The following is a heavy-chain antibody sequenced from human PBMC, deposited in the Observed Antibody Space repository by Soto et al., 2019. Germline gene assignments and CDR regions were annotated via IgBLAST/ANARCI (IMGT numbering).Heavy chain of an antibody. V-gene: IGHV4-4*07. CDR1: GGSLSSYY. CDR3: ATDPLTRFDY. D-gene: IGHD3-16*02. CDR2: IFSSWST. Sequence: QVQLQESGPGLVKPSETLSLTCTVSGGSLSSYYWSWIRQPAGKGLEWVGRIFSSWSTNYNPSLKSRVTMSVDSSKKQFSLKLRSVTAADTAVYYCATDPLTRFDYWGQGTLVTVS. J-gene: IGHJ4*02.